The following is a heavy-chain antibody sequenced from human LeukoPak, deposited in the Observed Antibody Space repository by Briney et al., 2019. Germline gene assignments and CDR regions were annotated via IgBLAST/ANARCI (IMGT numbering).Heavy chain of an antibody. CDR2: INPNSGGT. CDR3: ARAGGIAVAGTVGY. CDR1: GYTFTGYY. V-gene: IGHV1-2*02. Sequence: ASVKVFCKASGYTFTGYYMHWVRQAPGQGLEWMGWINPNSGGTNYAQKFQGRVTMTRDTPISTAYMELSRLRSDDTAVYYCARAGGIAVAGTVGYWGQGTLVTVSS. D-gene: IGHD6-19*01. J-gene: IGHJ4*02.